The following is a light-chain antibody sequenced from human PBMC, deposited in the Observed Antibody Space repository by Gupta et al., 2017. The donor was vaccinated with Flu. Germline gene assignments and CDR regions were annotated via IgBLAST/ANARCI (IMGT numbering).Light chain of an antibody. CDR1: QSVSSY. J-gene: IGKJ2*03. Sequence: EIVLTQSPATLSLSPGERATLSCRASQSVSSYLAWYQQKPGQAPRLLIYDASNRATGIPARFSGSGYGTDFTLTISSLEPEDFAVYYCLQCGDWPHSFGQGTKLEIK. CDR2: DAS. V-gene: IGKV3-11*01. CDR3: LQCGDWPHS.